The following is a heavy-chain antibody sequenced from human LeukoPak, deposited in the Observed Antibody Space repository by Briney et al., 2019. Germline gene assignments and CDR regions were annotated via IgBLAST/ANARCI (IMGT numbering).Heavy chain of an antibody. J-gene: IGHJ4*02. CDR2: IYYSGST. D-gene: IGHD5-18*01. CDR1: GGSISSSSYY. V-gene: IGHV4-39*01. CDR3: ARRARYSYHN. Sequence: SETLSPTCTVSGGSISSSSYYWGWIRQPPGKGLEWIGSIYYSGSTYYNPSLKSRVTISVDTSKNQFSLKLSSVTAADTAVYYCARRARYSYHNWGQGTLVTVSS.